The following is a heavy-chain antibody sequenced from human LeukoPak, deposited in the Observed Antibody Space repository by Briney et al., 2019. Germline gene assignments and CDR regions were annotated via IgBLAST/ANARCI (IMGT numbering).Heavy chain of an antibody. J-gene: IGHJ1*01. CDR1: GFAFSSYT. D-gene: IGHD5-18*01. CDR2: IKKDGSEK. V-gene: IGHV3-7*01. Sequence: PRGSPCPSRAPSGFAFSSYTTSGVCQAPGKGLEWVANIKKDGSEKYYVDSVKGRFTIYRDYAKNSLSLQTNSLRAEDTAVYYCGSGRGSGYGDDYFQYWGQGTLVTVSS. CDR3: GSGRGSGYGDDYFQY.